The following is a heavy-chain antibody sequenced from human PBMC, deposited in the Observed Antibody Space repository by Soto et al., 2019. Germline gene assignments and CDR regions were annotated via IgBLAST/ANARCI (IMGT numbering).Heavy chain of an antibody. CDR2: INHSGST. V-gene: IGHV4-34*01. J-gene: IGHJ6*03. Sequence: SETLSLTCAVYGGSFSGYYWSWIRQPPGKGLEWIGEINHSGSTNYNPSLKSRVTISVDTSKNQFSLKLSSVTAADTAVYYCARQGIPYYYYYYMDVWGKGTTVTVSS. CDR3: ARQGIPYYYYYYMDV. D-gene: IGHD5-18*01. CDR1: GGSFSGYY.